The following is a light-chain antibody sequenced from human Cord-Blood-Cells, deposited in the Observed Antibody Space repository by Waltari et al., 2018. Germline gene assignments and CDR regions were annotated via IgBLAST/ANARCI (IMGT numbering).Light chain of an antibody. V-gene: IGLV2-11*01. J-gene: IGLJ3*02. Sequence: QSALTQPRSVSGSPGQSVTISCTGTSSDVGGYNYVSWYQQHPGKAPKLMIYDVSKQPSGVPDRLSGSKSGNTASLTISGLQAEDEADYYCCSYAGSYTWVFGGGTKLTVL. CDR3: CSYAGSYTWV. CDR1: SSDVGGYNY. CDR2: DVS.